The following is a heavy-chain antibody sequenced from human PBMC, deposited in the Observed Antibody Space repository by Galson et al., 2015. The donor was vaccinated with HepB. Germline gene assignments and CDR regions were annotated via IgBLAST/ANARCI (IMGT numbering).Heavy chain of an antibody. J-gene: IGHJ6*02. V-gene: IGHV3-21*01. CDR1: GFTFSSYS. D-gene: IGHD3-10*01. CDR2: ISSTSYI. Sequence: SLRLSCAASGFTFSSYSMNWVRQAPGKGLEWVSSISSTSYIYYADSVKGRFTISRDNAKNSLYLQMNSLRAEDTAVYYCARRDASGSYYYYGMDVWGQGTTVTVSS. CDR3: ARRDASGSYYYYGMDV.